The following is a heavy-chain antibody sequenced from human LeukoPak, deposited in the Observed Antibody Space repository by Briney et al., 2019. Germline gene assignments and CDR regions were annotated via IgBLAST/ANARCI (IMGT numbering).Heavy chain of an antibody. CDR2: INPSGGST. CDR1: GYTFTGYY. V-gene: IGHV1-46*03. Sequence: ASVKASCKASGYTFTGYYVHWVRQAPGQGLEWMGIINPSGGSTSYAQKFQGRVTMTRDTSTSTVYMELSSLRSEDTAVYYCARDSIAAAGENWFDPWGQGTLVTVSS. J-gene: IGHJ5*02. CDR3: ARDSIAAAGENWFDP. D-gene: IGHD6-13*01.